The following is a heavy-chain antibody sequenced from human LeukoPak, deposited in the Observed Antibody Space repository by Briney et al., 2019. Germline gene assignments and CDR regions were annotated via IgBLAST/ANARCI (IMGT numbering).Heavy chain of an antibody. CDR1: GDFISRYY. CDR3: ARDSGTTGEVKFDP. Sequence: PSETLSLTCTVSGDFISRYYWSWIRQPAGKGLEWIGRIYNGGIITYNPSLKSRVTMSIDTSNNQFSLRLRFVTAADTAVYYCARDSGTTGEVKFDPWGQGTLVTVSS. CDR2: IYNGGII. V-gene: IGHV4-4*07. D-gene: IGHD3-10*01. J-gene: IGHJ5*02.